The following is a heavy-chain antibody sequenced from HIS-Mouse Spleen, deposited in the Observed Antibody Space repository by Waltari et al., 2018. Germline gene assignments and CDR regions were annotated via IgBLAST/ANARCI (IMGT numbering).Heavy chain of an antibody. CDR1: GRSVPGNPDS. CDR2: TYYRSKWYN. D-gene: IGHD7-27*01. V-gene: IGHV6-1*01. J-gene: IGHJ4*02. Sequence: QVHLHQSAPGLVKPSQTLALTGAPSGRSVPGNPDSCNCIRQSPSRGLEWLGRTYYRSKWYNDYAVSVKSRITINPDTSKNQFSLQLNSVTPEDTAVYYCARAGFRAGDFDYWGQGTLVTVSS. CDR3: ARAGFRAGDFDY.